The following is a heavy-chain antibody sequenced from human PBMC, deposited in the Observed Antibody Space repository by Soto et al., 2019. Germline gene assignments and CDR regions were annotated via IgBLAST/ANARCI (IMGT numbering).Heavy chain of an antibody. D-gene: IGHD3-9*01. V-gene: IGHV1-18*01. CDR3: ARGRSAYYDILTGYSCFDY. CDR1: GYTFTSYG. CDR2: ISAYNGNT. Sequence: ASVKVSCKASGYTFTSYGISWVRQAPGQGLEWMGWISAYNGNTNYAQKLQGRVTMTTDTSTSTAYMELRSLRSDDTAVYYCARGRSAYYDILTGYSCFDYWGQGTLVTVSS. J-gene: IGHJ4*02.